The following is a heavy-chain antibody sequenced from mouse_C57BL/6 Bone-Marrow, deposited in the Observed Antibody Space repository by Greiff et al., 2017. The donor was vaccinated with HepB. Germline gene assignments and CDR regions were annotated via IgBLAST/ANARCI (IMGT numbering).Heavy chain of an antibody. J-gene: IGHJ1*03. CDR2: SRNKANDYTT. CDR3: ASDASYDYSYWYFDV. D-gene: IGHD2-4*01. Sequence: EVNVVESGGGLVQSGRSLRLSCATSGFTFSDFYMEWVRQAPGKGLEWIAASRNKANDYTTEYSASVKGRFIVSRDTSQSILYLQMNALRAEDTAIYSCASDASYDYSYWYFDVWGTGTTVTVSS. V-gene: IGHV7-1*01. CDR1: GFTFSDFY.